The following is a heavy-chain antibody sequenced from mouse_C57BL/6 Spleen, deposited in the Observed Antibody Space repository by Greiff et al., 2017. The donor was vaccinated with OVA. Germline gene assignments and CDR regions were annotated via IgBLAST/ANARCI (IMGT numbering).Heavy chain of an antibody. CDR1: GYAFSSSW. CDR2: IYPGDGDT. Sequence: QVQLKESGPELVKPGASVKISCKASGYAFSSSWMNWVKQRPGKGLEWIGRIYPGDGDTNYNGKFKGKATLTADKSSSTAYMQLSSLTSEDSAVYFCARSYGSSYAAWFAYWGQGTLVTVSA. J-gene: IGHJ3*01. D-gene: IGHD1-1*01. CDR3: ARSYGSSYAAWFAY. V-gene: IGHV1-82*01.